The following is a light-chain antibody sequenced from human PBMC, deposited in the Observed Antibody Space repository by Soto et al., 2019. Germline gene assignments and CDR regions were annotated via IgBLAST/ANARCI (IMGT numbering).Light chain of an antibody. CDR3: QQYNSYPWT. CDR2: KAS. V-gene: IGKV1-5*03. J-gene: IGKJ1*01. Sequence: DIQMTQSPSTLSASVGDGVTITCQASQSIYSWLAWYQQKPGKAPKLLIYKASSLETGVPSRFSGSRSGTEFTLTISSLQPDDFATYYCQQYNSYPWTFGQGTKVDIK. CDR1: QSIYSW.